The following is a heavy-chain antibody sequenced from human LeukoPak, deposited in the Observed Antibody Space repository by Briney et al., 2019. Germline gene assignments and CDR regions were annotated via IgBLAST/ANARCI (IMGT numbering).Heavy chain of an antibody. J-gene: IGHJ4*02. D-gene: IGHD3-10*01. CDR1: GGSFSGYY. V-gene: IGHV4-34*01. Sequence: PSETLSLTCAVYGGSFSGYYWSWIRQPPGKGLEWIGEINHSGSTNYNPSLKSRVTFSVDTSKNQFSLKLSSVTAADTAVYYCARSRAPNYYGSGSYYHYWGQGTLVTVSS. CDR3: ARSRAPNYYGSGSYYHY. CDR2: INHSGST.